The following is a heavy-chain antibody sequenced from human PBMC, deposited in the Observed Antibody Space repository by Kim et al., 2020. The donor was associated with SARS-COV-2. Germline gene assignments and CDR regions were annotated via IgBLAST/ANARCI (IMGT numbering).Heavy chain of an antibody. V-gene: IGHV3-15*01. D-gene: IGHD3-10*01. CDR3: TTDRGIITD. Sequence: GGSLRLSCAASGFTFSNAWMSWVRQAPGKGLEWVGRIKSKTDDGTTDYAAPVKGRFTISRDDSKNTLYLQMNSLKIEDTAVYLCTTDRGIITDWGQGTLVTVSS. J-gene: IGHJ4*02. CDR2: IKSKTDDGTT. CDR1: GFTFSNAW.